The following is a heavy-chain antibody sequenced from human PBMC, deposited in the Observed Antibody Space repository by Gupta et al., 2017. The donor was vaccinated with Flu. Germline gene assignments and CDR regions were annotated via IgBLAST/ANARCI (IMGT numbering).Heavy chain of an antibody. V-gene: IGHV3-23*01. J-gene: IGHJ6*03. Sequence: GKGLEWVSAISGSVGSTYYADSVKGRFTTSRDNSKNTLYLQMNSLRAEDTAVYYCAKGGSGSDGDYYYYMDVWGKGTTVTVSS. CDR2: ISGSVGST. CDR3: AKGGSGSDGDYYYYMDV. D-gene: IGHD1-26*01.